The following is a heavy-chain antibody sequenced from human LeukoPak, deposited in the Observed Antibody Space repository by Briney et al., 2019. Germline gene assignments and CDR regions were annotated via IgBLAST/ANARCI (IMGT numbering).Heavy chain of an antibody. CDR3: ARLQYCSGTSCYWFDP. CDR2: IYHTGST. J-gene: IGHJ5*02. CDR1: GGSISNYY. V-gene: IGHV4-59*12. Sequence: SGTLSLTCTVSGGSISNYYWSWIRQPLGKGLEWIGYIYHTGSTYYNPSLKSRVTISVDTSKNQFSLRLSSVTAADTAVYYCARLQYCSGTSCYWFDPWGQGTLVTVSS. D-gene: IGHD2-2*01.